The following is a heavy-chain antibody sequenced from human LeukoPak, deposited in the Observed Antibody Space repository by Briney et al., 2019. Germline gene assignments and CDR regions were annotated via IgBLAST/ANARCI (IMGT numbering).Heavy chain of an antibody. Sequence: GGSLRLSCAASGFTFSSYWMSWVRQAPGKGLEWVANIKQDGSEKYYVDSVKGRFTISRDNAKNSLYLQMNSLRAEDTAVYYCARDWGYSSGLYNGSCDYWGQGTLVTVSS. CDR3: ARDWGYSSGLYNGSCDY. CDR1: GFTFSSYW. CDR2: IKQDGSEK. J-gene: IGHJ4*02. V-gene: IGHV3-7*01. D-gene: IGHD6-19*01.